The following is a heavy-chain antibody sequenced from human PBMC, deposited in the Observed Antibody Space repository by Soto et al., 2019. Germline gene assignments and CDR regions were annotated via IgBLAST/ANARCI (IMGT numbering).Heavy chain of an antibody. CDR2: IWYDGSNK. D-gene: IGHD3-3*01. V-gene: IGHV3-33*01. CDR3: ARDGGFLEWLASMDV. Sequence: QVQLVESGGGVVQPGRSLRLSCAASGFTFSSYGMHWVRQAPGKGLEWVAVIWYDGSNKYYADYVKGRFTISRDNSKNTLYLQMNSLRAEDTAVYYCARDGGFLEWLASMDVWGQGTTVTVSS. J-gene: IGHJ6*02. CDR1: GFTFSSYG.